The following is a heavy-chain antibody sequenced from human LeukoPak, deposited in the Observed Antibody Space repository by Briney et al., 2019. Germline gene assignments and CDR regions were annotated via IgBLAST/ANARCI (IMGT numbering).Heavy chain of an antibody. D-gene: IGHD3-22*01. CDR2: ISAYNGNT. J-gene: IGHJ5*02. V-gene: IGHV1-18*01. CDR1: GYTFTSYG. CDR3: ARDGGEHYYDSSGYYYA. Sequence: ASVKVSCKASGYTFTSYGISWVRQAPGQGLEWMGWISAYNGNTNYAQKLQGRVTMTTDTSTSTAYMELRSLRSDDTAVYYCARDGGEHYYDSSGYYYAWGQGTLVTVSS.